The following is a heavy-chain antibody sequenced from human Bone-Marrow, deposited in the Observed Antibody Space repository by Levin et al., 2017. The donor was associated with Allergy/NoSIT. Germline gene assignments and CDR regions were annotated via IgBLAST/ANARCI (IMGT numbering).Heavy chain of an antibody. J-gene: IGHJ4*02. CDR3: ARAGTTVTTPEVQFDY. D-gene: IGHD4-17*01. V-gene: IGHV1-3*01. CDR2: INAGNGNT. Sequence: ASVKVSCKASGYTFTSYAMHWVRQAPGQRLEWMGWINAGNGNTKYSQKFQGRVTITRDTSASTAYMELSSLRSEDTAVYYCARAGTTVTTPEVQFDYWGQGTLVTVSS. CDR1: GYTFTSYA.